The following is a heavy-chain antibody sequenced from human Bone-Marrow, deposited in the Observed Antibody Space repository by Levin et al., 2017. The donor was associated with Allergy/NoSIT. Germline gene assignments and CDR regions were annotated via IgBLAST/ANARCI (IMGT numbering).Heavy chain of an antibody. Sequence: GESLKISCAASGFTFSSCGMHWVRQAPGKGLEWVAVIWHDGSMKFYADSVKGRFTISRDNSNNTLYLDMNSLSPYETAVYYCARDYDLWSGLRCCDHWGQGALVTVSS. CDR3: ARDYDLWSGLRCCDH. D-gene: IGHD3-3*01. CDR2: IWHDGSMK. J-gene: IGHJ4*02. CDR1: GFTFSSCG. V-gene: IGHV3-33*01.